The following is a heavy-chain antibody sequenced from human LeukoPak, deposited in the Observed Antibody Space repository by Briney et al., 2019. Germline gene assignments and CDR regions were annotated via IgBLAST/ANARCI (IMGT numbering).Heavy chain of an antibody. J-gene: IGHJ4*02. CDR1: GFTFSSYS. CDR3: ARDGYGDSYFDY. D-gene: IGHD4-17*01. Sequence: GGSLRLSCAASGFTFSSYSMNWVRQAPGKGLEWVSSICSSSSYIYYPASVKGRFTISRDNAKNSLYLQMNSLRAEDTAVYYCARDGYGDSYFDYWGQGTLATVSS. V-gene: IGHV3-21*01. CDR2: ICSSSSYI.